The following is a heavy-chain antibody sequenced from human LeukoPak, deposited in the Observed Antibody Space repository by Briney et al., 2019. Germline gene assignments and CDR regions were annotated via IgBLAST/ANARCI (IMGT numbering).Heavy chain of an antibody. CDR2: IYYTRST. J-gene: IGHJ4*01. V-gene: IGHV4-59*08. CDR1: GGSISSYY. Sequence: PSETLSLTCTVSGGSISSYYWSWIRQPPGKGLEWIGYIYYTRSTHYNPSLKSRVTISVDTSKNHFSLKLTSVTAADTAVYYCARRGSSGWYADFDYWGHGTLVTVSS. D-gene: IGHD6-19*01. CDR3: ARRGSSGWYADFDY.